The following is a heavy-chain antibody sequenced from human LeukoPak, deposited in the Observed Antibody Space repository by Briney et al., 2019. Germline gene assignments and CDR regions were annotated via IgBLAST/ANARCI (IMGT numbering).Heavy chain of an antibody. V-gene: IGHV1-69*06. J-gene: IGHJ6*03. CDR3: ARDQTGTGDLQAYYYYYMDV. D-gene: IGHD7-27*01. CDR2: IIPIFGTA. Sequence: SVKVSCKASGGTFSSYAISWVRQAPGQGLEWMGGIIPIFGTANYAQKFQGRVTITADKSTSTAYMELSSLRSEDTAVYYCARDQTGTGDLQAYYYYYMDVWGKGTTVTVSS. CDR1: GGTFSSYA.